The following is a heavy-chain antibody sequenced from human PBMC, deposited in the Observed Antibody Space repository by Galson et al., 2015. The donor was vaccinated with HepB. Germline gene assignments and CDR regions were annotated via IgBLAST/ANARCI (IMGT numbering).Heavy chain of an antibody. J-gene: IGHJ6*02. CDR3: ASGPGWGSSGTFYYYGMDV. V-gene: IGHV3-33*01. CDR2: IWYDGSNK. CDR1: GFTFSGYG. D-gene: IGHD2/OR15-2a*01. Sequence: SLRLSCAASGFTFSGYGMHWVRQAPGKGLEWVAVIWYDGSNKYYADSVKGRFTISRDNSKNTLYLQMNSLRAEDTAVYYCASGPGWGSSGTFYYYGMDVWGQGTTVTVSS.